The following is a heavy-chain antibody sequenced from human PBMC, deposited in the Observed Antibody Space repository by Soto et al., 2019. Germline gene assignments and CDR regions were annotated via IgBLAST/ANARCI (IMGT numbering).Heavy chain of an antibody. Sequence: EVQMVESGGGLLQPGGSLTLSCEPSGFPFSGSTMHWVRQAPGKGLEWVGRIRSKANTYATVSAESLKGRFTISRDDSKSTAYLHMNRLTPEDTAVYYCTGFFDSAHYQYVGNFWGQGTLVIVSS. D-gene: IGHD3-16*01. CDR3: TGFFDSAHYQYVGNF. CDR1: GFPFSGST. J-gene: IGHJ4*02. CDR2: IRSKANTYAT. V-gene: IGHV3-73*02.